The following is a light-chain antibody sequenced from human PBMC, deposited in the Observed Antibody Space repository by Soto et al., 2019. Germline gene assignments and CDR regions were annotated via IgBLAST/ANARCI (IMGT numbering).Light chain of an antibody. CDR3: QKYGNFWT. Sequence: EIVFAQSPSTLSLSPGGRANPSFRASQSGNRHYLAWYQQKPGQAPRLLFFGASSRATGIPDRFSGSGSGTDFSLTIRRLEPDDFAVYYCQKYGNFWTFGQGTKVDIK. CDR2: GAS. CDR1: QSGNRHY. V-gene: IGKV3-20*01. J-gene: IGKJ1*01.